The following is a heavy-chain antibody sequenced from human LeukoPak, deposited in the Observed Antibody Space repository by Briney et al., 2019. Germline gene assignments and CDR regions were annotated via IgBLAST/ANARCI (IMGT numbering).Heavy chain of an antibody. CDR3: ARVDSSGWYAVGRAVWFDP. D-gene: IGHD6-13*01. CDR2: TYTSGST. CDR1: GGSISSYD. V-gene: IGHV4-4*07. J-gene: IGHJ5*02. Sequence: PSETLALTCTVSGGSISSYDWSWIRQPAGKGLEWIGRTYTSGSTNYNPSLKSRVTMSVDMSKNQFSLKLSSMIAADTAVYYCARVDSSGWYAVGRAVWFDPWGQGTLVTVSS.